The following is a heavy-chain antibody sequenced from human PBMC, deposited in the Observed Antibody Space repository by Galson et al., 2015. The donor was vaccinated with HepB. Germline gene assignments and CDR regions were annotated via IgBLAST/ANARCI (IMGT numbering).Heavy chain of an antibody. Sequence: SLRLSCAASGFTFSSYWMTWVRQAPGKGLEWMANIRQDGSEKYYADSVKGRLTISRDNAKNSLDLQMDSLRAEDTAVYYCARARNDNVWGRGYFDFWGQGTLVTVSS. CDR2: IRQDGSEK. CDR1: GFTFSSYW. CDR3: ARARNDNVWGRGYFDF. D-gene: IGHD3-16*01. V-gene: IGHV3-7*03. J-gene: IGHJ4*02.